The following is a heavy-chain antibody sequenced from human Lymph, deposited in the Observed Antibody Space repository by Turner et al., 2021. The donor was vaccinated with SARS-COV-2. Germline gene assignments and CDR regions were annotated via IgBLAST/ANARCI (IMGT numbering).Heavy chain of an antibody. CDR1: GFTVSRNY. Sequence: EVQLVETGGGLIQPGGSLRLSCAASGFTVSRNYMSWVRQAPGKGLEWVSVIYIGGTTYYADSVKGRFTISRDNSKNTLYLQMNSLRAEDTAVYYGARDLGPLAFDIWGQGTMVTVSS. CDR2: IYIGGTT. CDR3: ARDLGPLAFDI. V-gene: IGHV3-53*02. J-gene: IGHJ3*02.